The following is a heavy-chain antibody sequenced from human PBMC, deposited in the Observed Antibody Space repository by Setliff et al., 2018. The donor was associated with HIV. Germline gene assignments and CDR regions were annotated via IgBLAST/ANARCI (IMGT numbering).Heavy chain of an antibody. CDR2: IIPILGIA. CDR1: GGTFSSYA. D-gene: IGHD3-22*01. V-gene: IGHV1-69*10. Sequence: SVKVSCKASGGTFSSYAIRWVRQAPGQGLEWMGGIIPILGIANYAQKFQGRVTITAEKSTSTAYMELSSLRSEDTAVYYCARAYYYDSSGLAPYYYYGMVGWGQGTTVTVSS. J-gene: IGHJ6*02. CDR3: ARAYYYDSSGLAPYYYYGMVG.